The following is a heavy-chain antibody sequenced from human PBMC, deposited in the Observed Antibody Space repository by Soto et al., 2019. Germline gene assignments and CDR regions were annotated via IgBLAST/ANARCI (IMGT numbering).Heavy chain of an antibody. CDR1: GDIFSGYS. CDR3: ARDLGSGYDPGDY. V-gene: IGHV1-69*14. J-gene: IGHJ4*02. CDR2: IIPIFGTT. D-gene: IGHD5-12*01. Sequence: QVQLVQSGAEVKKPGSSVKVSCKTSGDIFSGYSISWVRQAPGQGLEWMGGIIPIFGTTNYAQKLHGRVTITADKSTSTVYMDLYSLKSEDTAMYYCARDLGSGYDPGDYWGQGTLVTVSS.